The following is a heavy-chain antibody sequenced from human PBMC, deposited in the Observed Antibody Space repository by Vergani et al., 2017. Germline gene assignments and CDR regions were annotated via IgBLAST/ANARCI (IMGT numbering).Heavy chain of an antibody. CDR3: SRVNTETNGHLYYYYYMDF. D-gene: IGHD4-11*01. CDR1: GGSFTCYH. Sequence: QVQLQQWGGGLLKPSETLSLTCVVNGGSFTCYHWTWIRESPGEGLEWVGDIDHTGRPDYNPSPKSRLTMSVDKSRNQLSLTLNSVTATDTAIYFCSRVNTETNGHLYYYYYMDFWGQGTAVTVS. CDR2: IDHTGRP. J-gene: IGHJ6*03. V-gene: IGHV4-34*01.